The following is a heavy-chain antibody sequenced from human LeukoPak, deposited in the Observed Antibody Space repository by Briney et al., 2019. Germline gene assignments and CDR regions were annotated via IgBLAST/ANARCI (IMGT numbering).Heavy chain of an antibody. D-gene: IGHD3-10*01. J-gene: IGHJ4*02. CDR2: IYYSGST. CDR1: GGSVSSGSYY. CDR3: ARGGYYGSGSYYPIDY. Sequence: SETLSLTCTVSGGSVSSGSYYWSWIRQPPGKGLEWIGYIYYSGSTNYNPSLKSRVTISADTSKNQFSLKLSSVTAADTAVYYCARGGYYGSGSYYPIDYWGQGTLVTVSS. V-gene: IGHV4-61*01.